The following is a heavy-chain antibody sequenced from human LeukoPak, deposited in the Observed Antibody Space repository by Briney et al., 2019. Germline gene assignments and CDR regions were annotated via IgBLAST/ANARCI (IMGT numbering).Heavy chain of an antibody. CDR2: ISAYNGNT. CDR3: ARELRDYDFWSGKDYYYGMDV. V-gene: IGHV1-18*01. J-gene: IGHJ6*02. D-gene: IGHD3-3*01. Sequence: ASVKVSCKASGYTFTSYGISRVRQAPGQGLEWMGWISAYNGNTNYAQKLQSRVTMTTDTSTSTAYMELRSLRSDDTAVYYCARELRDYDFWSGKDYYYGMDVWGQGTTVTVSS. CDR1: GYTFTSYG.